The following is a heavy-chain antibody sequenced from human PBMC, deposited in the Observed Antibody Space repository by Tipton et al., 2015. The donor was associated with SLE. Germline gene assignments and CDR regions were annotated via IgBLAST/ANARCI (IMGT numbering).Heavy chain of an antibody. Sequence: TLSLTCAVYGGSFSGYYWSWIRQPPGKGLEWIGYIYYSGSTYYNPSLKSRVTISVDTSKNQFSLKLSSVTAADTAVYYCARDQQLVQGWFDPWGQGTLVTVSS. D-gene: IGHD6-13*01. J-gene: IGHJ5*02. CDR1: GGSFSGYY. CDR3: ARDQQLVQGWFDP. CDR2: IYYSGST. V-gene: IGHV4-34*09.